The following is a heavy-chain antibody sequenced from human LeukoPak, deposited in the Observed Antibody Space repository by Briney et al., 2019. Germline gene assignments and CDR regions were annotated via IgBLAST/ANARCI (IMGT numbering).Heavy chain of an antibody. CDR3: AREGGPYRPLDY. CDR2: VNLQGST. CDR1: GGSITITNY. V-gene: IGHV4-4*02. J-gene: IGHJ4*02. Sequence: SETLSLTCGVSGGSITITNYWTWVRQPPGRGLEWIGEVNLQGSTNYNPSLMGRVAISVDTSENHISLQLTSVTAADTAVYYCAREGGPYRPLDYSGQGTLVTVSS.